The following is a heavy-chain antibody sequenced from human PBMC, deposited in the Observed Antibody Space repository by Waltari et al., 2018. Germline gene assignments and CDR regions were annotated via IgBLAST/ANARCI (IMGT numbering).Heavy chain of an antibody. J-gene: IGHJ4*02. CDR2: IYTSGST. D-gene: IGHD3-10*01. Sequence: QVQLQESGPGLVKPSQTLSLTCTVSGGSISSVSYYWSWIRQPAGKGLEWIGRIYTSGSTNYNPSRKSRVTRSVYTSKNQVSLKLSSVTAADTAVYYCARGYYDSGRIQGGFDYWGQGTLVTVSS. CDR3: ARGYYDSGRIQGGFDY. CDR1: GGSISSVSYY. V-gene: IGHV4-61*02.